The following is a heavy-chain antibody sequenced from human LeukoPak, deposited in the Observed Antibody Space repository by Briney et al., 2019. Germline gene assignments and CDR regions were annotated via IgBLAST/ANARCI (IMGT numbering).Heavy chain of an antibody. V-gene: IGHV1-24*01. CDR3: VTGDYCSSTSCYAFDI. CDR1: GYTLTELS. CDR2: FDPEDGET. Sequence: ASVKVSCKVSGYTLTELSMHWVRQAPGKGLEWMGGFDPEDGETIYAQKFQGRVTMTEDTSTDTAYMELSSLRSEDTAVYYCVTGDYCSSTSCYAFDIWGQGTMVTVSS. D-gene: IGHD2-2*01. J-gene: IGHJ3*02.